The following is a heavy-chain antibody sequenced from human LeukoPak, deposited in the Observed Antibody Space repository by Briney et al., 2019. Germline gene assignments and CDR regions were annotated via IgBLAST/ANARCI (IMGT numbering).Heavy chain of an antibody. CDR1: GFTFSSYA. V-gene: IGHV3-30*04. Sequence: GGPLRLSCAASGFTFSSYAMHWVRQAPGKGLQWVAVISYDGDNKYYADSVKGRFTISRDSSKNTLYLQMNSLRTEDTAVYYCARDHGYYGSGSYGFDYWGQGTLVTVSS. J-gene: IGHJ4*02. D-gene: IGHD3-10*01. CDR2: ISYDGDNK. CDR3: ARDHGYYGSGSYGFDY.